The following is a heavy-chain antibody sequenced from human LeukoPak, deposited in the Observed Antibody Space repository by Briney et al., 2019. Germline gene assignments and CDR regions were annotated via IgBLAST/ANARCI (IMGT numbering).Heavy chain of an antibody. CDR1: GYTFTSYG. V-gene: IGHV1-18*01. J-gene: IGHJ4*02. CDR3: AKPSLTYYDSSGYYL. CDR2: ISAYNGNT. D-gene: IGHD3-22*01. Sequence: ASVKVSCKASGYTFTSYGISWVRQAPGQGLEWMGWISAYNGNTNYAQKLQGRVTMTTDTSTSTAYMELRSLRSDDTAVYYCAKPSLTYYDSSGYYLGGQGTLVTVSS.